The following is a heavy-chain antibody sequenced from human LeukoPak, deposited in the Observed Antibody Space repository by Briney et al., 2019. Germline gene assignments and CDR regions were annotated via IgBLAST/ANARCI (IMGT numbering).Heavy chain of an antibody. D-gene: IGHD1-1*01. V-gene: IGHV4-34*01. CDR1: GGSFSGYY. CDR2: INHSGST. J-gene: IGHJ6*02. Sequence: PSETLSLTCAVYGGSFSGYYWSWIRQPPGKGLEWIGEINHSGSTNCNPSLKSRVTMSVDTSKNQFSLKLSSVTAADTAVYYCARAGTTDYYYGMDVWGQGTTVTVSS. CDR3: ARAGTTDYYYGMDV.